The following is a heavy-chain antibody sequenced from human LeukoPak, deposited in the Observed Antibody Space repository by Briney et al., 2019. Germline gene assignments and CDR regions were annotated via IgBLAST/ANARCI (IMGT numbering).Heavy chain of an antibody. J-gene: IGHJ5*02. CDR2: ISSSGSTI. CDR1: GFTFSSNE. V-gene: IGHV3-48*03. Sequence: GGSLRLSCAASGFTFSSNEMNWVRQAPGKGLEWVSYISSSGSTIYYADSVKGRFTISRDNAKNSLYLQMNSLRVEDMAVYYCARDLVVRGRWSWFDPGGQGTLVTVSS. D-gene: IGHD3-10*01. CDR3: ARDLVVRGRWSWFDP.